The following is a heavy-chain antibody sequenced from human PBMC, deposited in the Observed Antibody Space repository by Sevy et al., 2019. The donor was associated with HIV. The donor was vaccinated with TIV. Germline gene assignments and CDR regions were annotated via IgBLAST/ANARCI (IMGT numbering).Heavy chain of an antibody. D-gene: IGHD3-3*01. V-gene: IGHV4-34*01. CDR2: INHSGST. CDR1: GGSFSGYY. J-gene: IGHJ3*02. CDR3: ARSRLLYDFWSGHHGGDAFDI. Sequence: SETLSLTCAVYGGSFSGYYWSWIRQPPGKGLEWIGEINHSGSTNYNPSLKSRVTISVDTSKNQFSLKLSSVTAAETAVYYCARSRLLYDFWSGHHGGDAFDIWGQGTMVTVSS.